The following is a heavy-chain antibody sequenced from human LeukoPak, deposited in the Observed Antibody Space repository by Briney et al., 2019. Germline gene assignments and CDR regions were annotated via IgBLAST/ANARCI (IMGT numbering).Heavy chain of an antibody. J-gene: IGHJ6*02. V-gene: IGHV4-59*01. Sequence: SGTLSLTCTVSGGSISSYYWSWIRQPPGKGLEWIGYIYYSGSTNYNPSLKSRVTISVDTSKNQFSLKLSSVTAADTAVYYCARGTVPYYYYYGMDVWGQGTTVTVSS. CDR3: ARGTVPYYYYYGMDV. CDR1: GGSISSYY. CDR2: IYYSGST. D-gene: IGHD4-17*01.